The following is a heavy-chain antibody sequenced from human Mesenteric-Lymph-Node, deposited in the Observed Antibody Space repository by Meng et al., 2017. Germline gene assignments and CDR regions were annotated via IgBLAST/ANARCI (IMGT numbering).Heavy chain of an antibody. J-gene: IGHJ5*02. CDR1: GYTFTSYG. V-gene: IGHV1-69*06. Sequence: SVKVSCKTSGYTFTSYGLSWVRQAPGQGLEWMGGIIPIFGTANYAQKFQGRVTITADKSTSTAYMELSSLRSEDTAVYYCARDVFKGLGAGANWFDPWGQGTLVTVSS. D-gene: IGHD6-13*01. CDR3: ARDVFKGLGAGANWFDP. CDR2: IIPIFGTA.